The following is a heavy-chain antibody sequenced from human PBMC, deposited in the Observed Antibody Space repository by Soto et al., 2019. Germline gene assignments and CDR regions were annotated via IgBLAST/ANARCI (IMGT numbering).Heavy chain of an antibody. V-gene: IGHV4-59*08. CDR3: ARQGFGQLHGLVDV. CDR2: IHHSGST. Sequence: SETLSLTCSVSGGSITSHYCSWFRQLPGKGLEWIGYIHHSGSTSYNPSLKSRLTMSVDTSKTQFSLKVSSVTAADTALYFCARQGFGQLHGLVDVWGPGTTVTVSS. CDR1: GGSITSHY. J-gene: IGHJ6*02. D-gene: IGHD3-10*01.